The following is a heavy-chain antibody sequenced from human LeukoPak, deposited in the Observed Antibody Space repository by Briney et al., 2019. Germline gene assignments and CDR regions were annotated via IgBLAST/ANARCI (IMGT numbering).Heavy chain of an antibody. D-gene: IGHD5-18*01. V-gene: IGHV3-66*01. CDR1: GFSASGNY. CDR2: IYGGGHT. CDR3: ARDFVDRGMVNEC. J-gene: IGHJ4*02. Sequence: PGGSLGLSCAASGFSASGNYMSWVRQAPGKGLGGVSVIYGGGHTYYADSVKGRFTISRDKSRNTLYLQMNSLRAEDTAVYYCARDFVDRGMVNECWGQGTLVTVSS.